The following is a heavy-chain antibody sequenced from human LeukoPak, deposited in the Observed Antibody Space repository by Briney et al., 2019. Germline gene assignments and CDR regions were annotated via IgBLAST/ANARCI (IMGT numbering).Heavy chain of an antibody. Sequence: PGGSLRLSCEASGFTFDDYALHWVRQAPGKGLEWVSGISWNSGSIGYADSVKGRFTISRDNAKNSLYLQMNSLRAEDTAVYYCARGRGGDGYNFFDCWGQGTLVTVSS. CDR1: GFTFDDYA. CDR3: ARGRGGDGYNFFDC. CDR2: ISWNSGSI. J-gene: IGHJ4*02. D-gene: IGHD5-24*01. V-gene: IGHV3-9*01.